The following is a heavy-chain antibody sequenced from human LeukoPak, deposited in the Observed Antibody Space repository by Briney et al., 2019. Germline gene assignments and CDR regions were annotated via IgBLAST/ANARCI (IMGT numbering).Heavy chain of an antibody. CDR1: GFSFSSYD. V-gene: IGHV3-33*01. Sequence: GRSLRLSCAASGFSFSSYDMHWVRQAPGKGLEWVAIIWLDGSAEYYGDSVKGRFTVSRDNSKNTLYLQMDNLRVEDTAVYYCARDLNREDFDYWGQGTLVAVSS. CDR2: IWLDGSAE. J-gene: IGHJ4*02. CDR3: ARDLNREDFDY. D-gene: IGHD1-14*01.